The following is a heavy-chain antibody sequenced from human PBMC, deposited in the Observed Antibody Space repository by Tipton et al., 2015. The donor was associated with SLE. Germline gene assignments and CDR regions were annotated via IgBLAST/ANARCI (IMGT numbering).Heavy chain of an antibody. V-gene: IGHV3-7*01. D-gene: IGHD3-3*01. CDR2: IREDGSEK. J-gene: IGHJ1*01. Sequence: SLRLSCIVSGFTFSNNWMAWVRQAPGKGLEWVAHIREDGSEKFHVDSVRGRFAISRDDAKNSLYLHMNSLRAEDTAVYYCARDFWSGPSIEYFQHWGQGTLVIVSS. CDR3: ARDFWSGPSIEYFQH. CDR1: GFTFSNNW.